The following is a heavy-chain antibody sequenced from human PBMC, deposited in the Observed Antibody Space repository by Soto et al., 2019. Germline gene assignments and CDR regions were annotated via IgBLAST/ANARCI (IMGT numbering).Heavy chain of an antibody. D-gene: IGHD2-21*02. Sequence: SETLSLTCTVSGGSISSGAYYCSWIRQPPGKGLEWIGYIHHSGSTYYNPSFKSRLTISVDTSKNQFSLHLSSVTDADTAVYFCAREDDGGDSLDVWGQGTTVTVSS. CDR1: GGSISSGAYY. CDR2: IHHSGST. J-gene: IGHJ6*02. V-gene: IGHV4-30-4*01. CDR3: AREDDGGDSLDV.